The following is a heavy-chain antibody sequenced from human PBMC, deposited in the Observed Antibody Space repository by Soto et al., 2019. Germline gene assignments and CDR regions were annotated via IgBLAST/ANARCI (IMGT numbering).Heavy chain of an antibody. CDR1: GYTFTGYY. D-gene: IGHD3-22*01. CDR3: ARVRYYDSSGYYPHFDY. V-gene: IGHV1-2*04. J-gene: IGHJ4*02. CDR2: INPNSGGT. Sequence: GASLKVSCKASGYTFTGYYMHWVRQAPGQGLEWMGWINPNSGGTNYAQKFQGWVTMTRDTSISTAYMELSRLRSDDTAVYYCARVRYYDSSGYYPHFDYWGQGTLVTVSS.